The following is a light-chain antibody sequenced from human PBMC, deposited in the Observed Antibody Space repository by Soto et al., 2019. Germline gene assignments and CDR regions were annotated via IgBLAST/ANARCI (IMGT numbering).Light chain of an antibody. J-gene: IGKJ5*01. CDR3: QQYGSSIT. Sequence: EILLTQSPGTLSLSPGERAPLSCRASQSVPRSYLAWYQQKPGQAPRLLIYGTSSRATGIPDRFSGSGSGTDFTLTISRLEPEDFAVFYCQQYGSSITFGQGTRLEIK. V-gene: IGKV3-20*01. CDR1: QSVPRSY. CDR2: GTS.